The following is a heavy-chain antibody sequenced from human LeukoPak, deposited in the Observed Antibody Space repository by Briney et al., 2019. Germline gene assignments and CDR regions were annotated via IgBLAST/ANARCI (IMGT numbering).Heavy chain of an antibody. CDR2: ISDSGDYT. CDR1: GFTFSSYA. V-gene: IGHV3-23*01. CDR3: ATDISIRKYCTHGVCSPFDY. Sequence: GGSLTLSCAGSGFTFSSYAMSWVRQAPGQGLEWVSVISDSGDYTSYADSVRGRFTISRDNSRNTLYLQMISLRPEDTAVYYCATDISIRKYCTHGVCSPFDYWGQGSLVTVSS. J-gene: IGHJ4*02. D-gene: IGHD2-8*01.